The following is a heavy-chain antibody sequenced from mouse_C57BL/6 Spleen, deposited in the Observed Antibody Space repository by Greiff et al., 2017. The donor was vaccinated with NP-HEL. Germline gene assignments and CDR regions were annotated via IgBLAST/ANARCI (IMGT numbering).Heavy chain of an antibody. CDR2: IDPSDSYT. V-gene: IGHV1-69*01. J-gene: IGHJ4*01. Sequence: QVQLQQPGAELVMPGASVKLSCKASGYTFTSYWMHWVKQRPGQGLEWIGEIDPSDSYTNYNQKFKGKSTLTVDKSSSTAYMQLSSLTSEDSAVDYCARVGNYGNYNYAMDYWGQGTSVTVSS. CDR1: GYTFTSYW. D-gene: IGHD2-1*01. CDR3: ARVGNYGNYNYAMDY.